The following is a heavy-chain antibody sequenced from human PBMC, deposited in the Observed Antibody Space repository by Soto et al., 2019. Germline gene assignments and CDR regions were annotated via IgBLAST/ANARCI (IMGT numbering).Heavy chain of an antibody. D-gene: IGHD5-12*01. CDR1: GGTFSSYA. CDR3: ARARGVDSRHAFDI. CDR2: IIPIFGTA. J-gene: IGHJ3*02. Sequence: SVKVSCKASGGTFSSYAISWVRQAPGQGLEWMGGIIPIFGTANYAQKFQGRVTITADESTSTAYMELSSLRSEDTAVYYCARARGVDSRHAFDIWGQGTMVTVSS. V-gene: IGHV1-69*13.